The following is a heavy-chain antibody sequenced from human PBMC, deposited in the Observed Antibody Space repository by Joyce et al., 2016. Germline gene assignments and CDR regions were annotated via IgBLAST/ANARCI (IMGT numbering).Heavy chain of an antibody. Sequence: QVQLQQWGAGLLRPSETLSLTCAVFGGSFSGYYWTWIRQAPGKGLEWIGEINHRGSAYYNPSLKSRVTISEDMSKNQFSLKLSSLTTADTAVYYCARGNSGGRFGDYYYMDVWGKGTTVTVSS. V-gene: IGHV4-34*01. CDR1: GGSFSGYY. CDR2: INHRGSA. J-gene: IGHJ6*03. CDR3: ARGNSGGRFGDYYYMDV. D-gene: IGHD2-15*01.